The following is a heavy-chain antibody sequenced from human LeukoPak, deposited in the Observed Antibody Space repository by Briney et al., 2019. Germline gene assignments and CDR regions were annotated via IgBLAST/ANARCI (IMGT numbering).Heavy chain of an antibody. D-gene: IGHD3-22*01. CDR1: GFTFSDYY. CDR2: IISSSIYT. J-gene: IGHJ4*02. CDR3: ARGDTYYYDSSGYGPFDY. V-gene: IGHV3-11*05. Sequence: GGSLRLSCAASGFTFSDYYMSWIRQAPGKGLEWVSYIISSSIYTNYADSVKGRFTISRDNAKNSLYLQMNSLRAEDTAVYYCARGDTYYYDSSGYGPFDYWGQGTLVTVSS.